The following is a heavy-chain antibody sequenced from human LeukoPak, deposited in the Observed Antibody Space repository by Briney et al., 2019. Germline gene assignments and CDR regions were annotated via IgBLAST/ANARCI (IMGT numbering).Heavy chain of an antibody. D-gene: IGHD6-6*01. CDR2: INPSGGST. CDR3: ARADSSHPYYFDY. J-gene: IGHJ4*02. V-gene: IGHV1-46*01. CDR1: GYTFTSYY. Sequence: ASVKVSCKASGYTFTSYYMHWVRQAPGQGLEWMGIINPSGGSTSYGQKFQGRVTMTRDMSTSTGYMELSSLRSEDTAVYYCARADSSHPYYFDYWGQGTLVTVSS.